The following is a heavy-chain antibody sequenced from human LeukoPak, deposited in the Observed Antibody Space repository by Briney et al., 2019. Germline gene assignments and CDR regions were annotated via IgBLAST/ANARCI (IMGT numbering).Heavy chain of an antibody. V-gene: IGHV3-9*01. CDR1: GFTFDDYA. CDR3: AKDSSRDGYSPVLDY. D-gene: IGHD5-24*01. J-gene: IGHJ4*02. Sequence: GGSLRLSCAASGFTFDDYAMHWVRQAPGKGLEWVSGISWNSGSIGYADSVKGRFTTSRDNAKNSLYLQMHSLRAEDTALYSCAKDSSRDGYSPVLDYWGQGTLVTVSS. CDR2: ISWNSGSI.